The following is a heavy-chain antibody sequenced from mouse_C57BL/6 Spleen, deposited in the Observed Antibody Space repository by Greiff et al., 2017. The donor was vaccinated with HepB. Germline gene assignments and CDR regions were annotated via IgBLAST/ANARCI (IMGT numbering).Heavy chain of an antibody. Sequence: VQLQQPGAELVMPGASVKLSCKASGYTFTSYWMHWVKQRPGQGLEWIGEIDPSDSYTNYNQKFKGKSTLTVDKSSSTAYMQLSSLTSEDSAVDYCARGTTVDYWGQGTTLTVSS. CDR3: ARGTTVDY. D-gene: IGHD1-1*01. CDR1: GYTFTSYW. J-gene: IGHJ2*01. CDR2: IDPSDSYT. V-gene: IGHV1-69*01.